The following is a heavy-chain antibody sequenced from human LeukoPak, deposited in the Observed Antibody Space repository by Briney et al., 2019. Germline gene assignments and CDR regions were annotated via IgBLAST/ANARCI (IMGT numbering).Heavy chain of an antibody. Sequence: GGSLRLSCAASGFTFSDFYMHWIRQAPGKGLEWVSYMSGTGKTISDADSLKGRFTISRDNTKNLLFLQVNTLRVEDTATYYCARGGGDYTSRYYMGVWGKGTTVSVSS. CDR2: MSGTGKTI. CDR3: ARGGGDYTSRYYMGV. D-gene: IGHD3-3*01. J-gene: IGHJ6*03. CDR1: GFTFSDFY. V-gene: IGHV3-11*04.